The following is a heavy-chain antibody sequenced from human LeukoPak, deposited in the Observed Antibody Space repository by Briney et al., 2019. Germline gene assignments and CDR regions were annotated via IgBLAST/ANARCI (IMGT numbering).Heavy chain of an antibody. Sequence: GESLKISCKGSGYSFTNFWISWVRQMPGKGLEWMGRIDPSDSYANYSPSFQGHVTISADKSISTAYLQWSSLKASDTAMYYCASLPDILTGYVDYWGQGTLVTVSS. J-gene: IGHJ4*02. V-gene: IGHV5-10-1*01. D-gene: IGHD3-9*01. CDR1: GYSFTNFW. CDR2: IDPSDSYA. CDR3: ASLPDILTGYVDY.